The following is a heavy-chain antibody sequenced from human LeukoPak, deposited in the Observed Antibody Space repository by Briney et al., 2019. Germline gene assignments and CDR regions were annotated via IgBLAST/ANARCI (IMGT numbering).Heavy chain of an antibody. CDR2: FDPEDGET. D-gene: IGHD3-10*01. CDR3: ATVTDFGELSSPCLRY. J-gene: IGHJ4*02. Sequence: ASVKVSCKVPGYTLTELSMHWVRQAPGKGLEWMGGFDPEDGETIYAQKFQGRVTMTEDTSTDTAYMELSSLRSEDTAVYYCATVTDFGELSSPCLRYWGQGTLVTVSS. CDR1: GYTLTELS. V-gene: IGHV1-24*01.